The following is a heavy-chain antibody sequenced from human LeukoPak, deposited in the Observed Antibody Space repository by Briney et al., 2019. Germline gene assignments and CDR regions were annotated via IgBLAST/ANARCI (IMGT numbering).Heavy chain of an antibody. J-gene: IGHJ4*02. CDR1: GGSISRYY. V-gene: IGHV4-59*01. D-gene: IGHD6-19*01. Sequence: SETLSLTCTVSGGSISRYYWNWIRQAPGKGLEWIGYIHYSGSTNHNSSLKSRVTISVDTSKNQYSLKLSSLTSADTAVYYCYRDGVAGGFDYWGQGTLVTVSS. CDR3: YRDGVAGGFDY. CDR2: IHYSGST.